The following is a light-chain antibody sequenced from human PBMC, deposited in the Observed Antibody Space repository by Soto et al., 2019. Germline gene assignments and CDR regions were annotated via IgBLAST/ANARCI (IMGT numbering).Light chain of an antibody. CDR1: SSDFGSYNL. J-gene: IGLJ1*01. V-gene: IGLV2-23*03. Sequence: QSVLTQPASVSGSPGQSITISCTGTSSDFGSYNLVSWYQQHPGKAPKLMIYEGSKRPSGVSNRFSGSKSGNTASLTISGLQAEDEADYYCCSYAGSSTFVLYVFGTGTKLTVL. CDR2: EGS. CDR3: CSYAGSSTFVLYV.